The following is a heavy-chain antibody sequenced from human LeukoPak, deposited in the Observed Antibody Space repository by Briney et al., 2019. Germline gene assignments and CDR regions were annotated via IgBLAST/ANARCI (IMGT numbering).Heavy chain of an antibody. CDR1: GFSFTSYN. Sequence: GRSLRLACAASGFSFTSYNFLWVRQAPGKGLEWVSEISGSGFNTYYADSVKGRFTISRDNSKNTLYLQMSSLRVEDTAVYYCAKGAKRVGYSYGFLDKKSYTFHIWGQGTMVTVSS. D-gene: IGHD5-18*01. J-gene: IGHJ3*02. CDR3: AKGAKRVGYSYGFLDKKSYTFHI. CDR2: ISGSGFNT. V-gene: IGHV3-23*01.